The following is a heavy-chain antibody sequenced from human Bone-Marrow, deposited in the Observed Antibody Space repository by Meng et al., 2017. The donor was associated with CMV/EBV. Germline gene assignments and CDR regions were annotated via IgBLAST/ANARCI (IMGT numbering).Heavy chain of an antibody. CDR3: ARDTGYSSGWYGSNWFDP. D-gene: IGHD6-19*01. V-gene: IGHV1-69*05. Sequence: SVKVSCKASGGTFSSYAISWVRQAPGQGLEWMGGIIPIFGTANYAQKFQGRVTITTDESTSTAYMELSSLRSDDTAVYYCARDTGYSSGWYGSNWFDPWGQGTLVTVSS. CDR1: GGTFSSYA. CDR2: IIPIFGTA. J-gene: IGHJ5*02.